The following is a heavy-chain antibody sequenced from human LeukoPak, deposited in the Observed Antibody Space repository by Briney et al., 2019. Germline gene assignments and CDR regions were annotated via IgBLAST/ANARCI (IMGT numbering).Heavy chain of an antibody. J-gene: IGHJ4*02. D-gene: IGHD1-1*01. V-gene: IGHV3-23*01. CDR3: ASNWNLDY. CDR1: GFTFSSYA. CDR2: ISYSGGGT. Sequence: SGGSLRLSCAASGFTFSSYAMSWVRQAPGKGLEWVSAISYSGGGTYYADSVRGRFTISRDNSKNMLYLQINSLRAEDTAVYYCASNWNLDYWGQGTLVTVSS.